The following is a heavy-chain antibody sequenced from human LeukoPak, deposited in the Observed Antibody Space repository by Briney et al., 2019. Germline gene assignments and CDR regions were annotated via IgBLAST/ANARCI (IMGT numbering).Heavy chain of an antibody. J-gene: IGHJ4*02. D-gene: IGHD1-26*01. CDR3: AREEWEIPDY. V-gene: IGHV1-2*06. CDR2: INPNSGGT. Sequence: ASVKVSCKASGGTFSSYAISWVRQAPGQGLEWMGRINPNSGGTNYAQKFQGRVTMTRDTSISTAYMELSRLRSDDTAVYYCAREEWEIPDYWGQGTLVTVSS. CDR1: GGTFSSYA.